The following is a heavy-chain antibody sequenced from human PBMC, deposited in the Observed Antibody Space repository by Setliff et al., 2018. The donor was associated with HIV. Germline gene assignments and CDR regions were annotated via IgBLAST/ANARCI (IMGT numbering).Heavy chain of an antibody. CDR3: AGGDLYGDYAFSY. CDR2: IYYSGSS. CDR1: GGSISSYY. Sequence: SETLSLTCTVSGGSISSYYWSVFRQPPGKGLEWIGYIYYSGSSNYNPSLKSRVTISVDTSNNQFSLKLSSVTAADTAVYYCAGGDLYGDYAFSYWGRGTLVTVSS. J-gene: IGHJ4*02. D-gene: IGHD4-17*01. V-gene: IGHV4-59*03.